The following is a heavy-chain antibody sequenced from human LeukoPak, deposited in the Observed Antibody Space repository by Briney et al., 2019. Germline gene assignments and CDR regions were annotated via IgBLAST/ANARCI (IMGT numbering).Heavy chain of an antibody. V-gene: IGHV4-34*01. CDR2: INHSGST. CDR3: ARGSGIAAAGTPLVYYYGMDV. CDR1: GGSFSGYY. Sequence: SETLSLTCAVYGGSFSGYYWSWIRQPPGKGLEWIGEINHSGSTNYNPSLKSRVTISVDTSKNQFSLKLSSVTAADTAVYYCARGSGIAAAGTPLVYYYGMDVWGQGTTVTVSS. J-gene: IGHJ6*02. D-gene: IGHD6-13*01.